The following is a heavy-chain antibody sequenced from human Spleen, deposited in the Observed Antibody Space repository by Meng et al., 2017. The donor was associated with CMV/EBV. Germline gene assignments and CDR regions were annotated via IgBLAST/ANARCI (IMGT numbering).Heavy chain of an antibody. J-gene: IGHJ6*02. CDR1: GGSISSITYY. D-gene: IGHD6-25*01. CDR2: IYYTGGT. V-gene: IGHV4-39*07. Sequence: SETLSLTCTVAGGSISSITYYWGWIRQPPGKGLEWIGNIYYTGGTQYSPSLKCRVTITIDTSKKQFSLQLSSVTASDTAVYYCAAAGSYYYYNMDVWGQGTTVTVSS. CDR3: AAAGSYYYYNMDV.